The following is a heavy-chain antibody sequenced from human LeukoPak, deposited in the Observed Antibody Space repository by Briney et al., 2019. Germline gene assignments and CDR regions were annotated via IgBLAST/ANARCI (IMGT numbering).Heavy chain of an antibody. CDR3: ARVSGSPMGDFDY. J-gene: IGHJ4*02. CDR2: IWPDGSNK. CDR1: GFTFSTYG. Sequence: GGSLRLSCAASGFTFSTYGLHWVRQAPGKGLEWVAVIWPDGSNKYYAGSVKGRFTISRDDSKNTLYPQMNSLRAEDTAVYYCARVSGSPMGDFDYWGQGTLVTVSS. D-gene: IGHD2-15*01. V-gene: IGHV3-33*01.